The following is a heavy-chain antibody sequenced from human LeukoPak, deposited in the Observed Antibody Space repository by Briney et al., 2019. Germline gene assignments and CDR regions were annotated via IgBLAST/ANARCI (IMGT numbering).Heavy chain of an antibody. V-gene: IGHV3-23*01. CDR2: ISGSGGST. CDR3: AKGVYTSMVSYFDY. D-gene: IGHD5-18*01. Sequence: GGSLRLSCAASGXNNYAMSGVRQAPGKGLEWVSVISGSGGSTYYAVSVKGRFTVSRDNSKNTLYLQMNSLRAEDTAVYYCAKGVYTSMVSYFDYWGQGTLVTVSS. J-gene: IGHJ4*02. CDR1: GXNNYA.